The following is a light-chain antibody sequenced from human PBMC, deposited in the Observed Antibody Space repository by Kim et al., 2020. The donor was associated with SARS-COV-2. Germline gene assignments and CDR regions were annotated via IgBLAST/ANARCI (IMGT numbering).Light chain of an antibody. CDR2: GEN. CDR3: HSRDSSGDHQGV. Sequence: GQTDTIPCQGDSLRTFYATWYQQKPGQVPVLVIYGENNRPAGIPDRFSGSSSGNTASLTITGAQAEDEADYYCHSRDSSGDHQGVFGGGTQLTVL. CDR1: SLRTFY. J-gene: IGLJ3*02. V-gene: IGLV3-19*01.